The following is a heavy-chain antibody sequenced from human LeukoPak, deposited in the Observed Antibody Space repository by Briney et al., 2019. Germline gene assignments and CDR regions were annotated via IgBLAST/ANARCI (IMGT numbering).Heavy chain of an antibody. J-gene: IGHJ6*02. CDR3: ARLRPLEQVGGSYYHSMDV. V-gene: IGHV4-59*08. D-gene: IGHD6-6*01. Sequence: PSETLSLTCTVSSDSISNSYWSWIRQPPGIGLEWIGYVHYTERTNHNPSLKSRVTISVDTSKNQFSLKLNSVTAADTAVYYCARLRPLEQVGGSYYHSMDVWGQGTTVTVSS. CDR2: VHYTERT. CDR1: SDSISNSY.